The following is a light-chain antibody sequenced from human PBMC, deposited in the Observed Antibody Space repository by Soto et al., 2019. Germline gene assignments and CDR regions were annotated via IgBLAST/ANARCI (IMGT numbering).Light chain of an antibody. V-gene: IGLV2-14*01. J-gene: IGLJ3*02. CDR3: SSYTTSSTWV. CDR2: EVS. CDR1: SSDVGGYNY. Sequence: QSALTQPASVSGSPGQSITISCTGTSSDVGGYNYVSWYQQHPGKAPKLIIYEVSNRPSGVSNRFSGSKSGNSASLTISGLQAEYEADYYCSSYTTSSTWVFGGGTKLTVL.